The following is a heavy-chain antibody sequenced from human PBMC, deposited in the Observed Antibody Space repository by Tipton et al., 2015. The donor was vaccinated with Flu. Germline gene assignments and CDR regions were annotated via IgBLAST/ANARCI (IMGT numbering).Heavy chain of an antibody. CDR1: GFSFGDYS. J-gene: IGHJ4*02. CDR3: AKDMIGYYYDISGSLHY. V-gene: IGHV3-9*01. CDR2: ISWNSGNI. D-gene: IGHD3-22*01. Sequence: QLVQSGGGLVQPGRSLRLSCAASGFSFGDYSMHWVRQLPGKGLEWVSGISWNSGNIVYTDSVKGRFTISRDNAKNSLYLQMNSLRAEDTAFYYCAKDMIGYYYDISGSLHYWGLGTLVTVSS.